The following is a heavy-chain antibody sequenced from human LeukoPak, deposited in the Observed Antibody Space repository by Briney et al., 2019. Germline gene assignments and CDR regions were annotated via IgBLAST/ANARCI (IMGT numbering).Heavy chain of an antibody. CDR3: ARAHDILTGYYFFDY. Sequence: SETLSLTCTVSGGSISSYYWSWIRQPPGKGLEWIGYIYYSGSTNYNPSLKGRVTISVDTSKNQFSLKLSSVTAADTAVYYCARAHDILTGYYFFDYWGQGTLVTVSS. CDR1: GGSISSYY. D-gene: IGHD3-9*01. J-gene: IGHJ4*02. CDR2: IYYSGST. V-gene: IGHV4-59*01.